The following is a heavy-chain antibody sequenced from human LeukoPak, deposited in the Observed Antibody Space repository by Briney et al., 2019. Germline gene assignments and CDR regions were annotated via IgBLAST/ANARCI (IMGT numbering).Heavy chain of an antibody. J-gene: IGHJ4*02. D-gene: IGHD6-19*01. Sequence: GESLKISCKGSGYSFTSYWIGWVRQMPGKGLEWMGIIYPGDSDTRYSPSFQGQVTISADKSISTAYLQWSSLKASDTAMYYCARMGLSSGWLPYYFDYWGQGTLVTVSS. CDR2: IYPGDSDT. CDR3: ARMGLSSGWLPYYFDY. CDR1: GYSFTSYW. V-gene: IGHV5-51*01.